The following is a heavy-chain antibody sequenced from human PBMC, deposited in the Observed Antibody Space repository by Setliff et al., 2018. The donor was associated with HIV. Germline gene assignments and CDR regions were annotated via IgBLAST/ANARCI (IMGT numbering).Heavy chain of an antibody. CDR1: GGSISSYY. J-gene: IGHJ4*02. D-gene: IGHD3-10*02. V-gene: IGHV4-4*09. CDR2: IYTSGST. CDR3: ARGLSFYVHGGFDY. Sequence: SETLSLTCTVSGGSISSYYRSWIRQPPGKGLEWIGYIYTSGSTDYNPSLKSRVTISVDTSKDQLSLKLSSLTSADTAVYYCARGLSFYVHGGFDYWGQGTLVTVSS.